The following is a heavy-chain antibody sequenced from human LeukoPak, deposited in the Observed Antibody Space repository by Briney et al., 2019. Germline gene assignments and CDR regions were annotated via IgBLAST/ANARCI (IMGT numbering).Heavy chain of an antibody. D-gene: IGHD6-13*01. CDR3: ARGMRVSRFDRIAAAGTGASYTYDY. CDR2: INTNTGNP. CDR1: GYRFTNYA. V-gene: IGHV7-4-1*02. J-gene: IGHJ4*02. Sequence: ASVKVSCKASGYRFTNYAMNWVRQAPGQGLEWMGWINTNTGNPTYGQGFTGRFVFSLDTSVSTAYLQISSLKAEDTAVYYCARGMRVSRFDRIAAAGTGASYTYDYWGQGTLVTVSS.